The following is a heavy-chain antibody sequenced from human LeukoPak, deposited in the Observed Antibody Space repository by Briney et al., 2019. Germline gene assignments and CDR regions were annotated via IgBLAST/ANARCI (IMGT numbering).Heavy chain of an antibody. Sequence: GSLSLTCALSGDSFSSGYWNWIRQPPGKGLEWIGSIYYSGSTYYNPSLKSRVTISVDTSKNQFSLKLSSVTAADTAVYYCARVPYSSSWYRNYYMDVWGKGTTVTVSS. V-gene: IGHV4-59*01. CDR1: GDSFSSGY. CDR2: IYYSGST. J-gene: IGHJ6*03. CDR3: ARVPYSSSWYRNYYMDV. D-gene: IGHD6-13*01.